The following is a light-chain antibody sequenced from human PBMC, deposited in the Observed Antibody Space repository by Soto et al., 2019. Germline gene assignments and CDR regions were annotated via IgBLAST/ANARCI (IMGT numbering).Light chain of an antibody. J-gene: IGKJ2*01. CDR2: AIS. V-gene: IGKV3-20*01. Sequence: EIVLTQSPGTLSLSPGERATLACRASESVTSTHLAWYQQKGGQAPRLLIYAISTRASGIPDRFSGSGSGTDFTLTISRLEPEDFGVYYCQRYGTSRGTFGQGTKLDIK. CDR1: ESVTSTH. CDR3: QRYGTSRGT.